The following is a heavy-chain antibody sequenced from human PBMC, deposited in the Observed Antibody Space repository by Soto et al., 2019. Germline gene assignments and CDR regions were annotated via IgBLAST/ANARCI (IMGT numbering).Heavy chain of an antibody. CDR2: IIPIFGTA. CDR3: ARDTSHYYGSGSQSGMDV. V-gene: IGHV1-69*13. J-gene: IGHJ6*02. D-gene: IGHD3-10*01. Sequence: ASVKVSCKASGGTFSSYAISWVRQAPGQGLEWMGGIIPIFGTANYAQKFQGRVTITADESTSTAYMELSSLRSEDTAVYYCARDTSHYYGSGSQSGMDVWGQGTTVTVSS. CDR1: GGTFSSYA.